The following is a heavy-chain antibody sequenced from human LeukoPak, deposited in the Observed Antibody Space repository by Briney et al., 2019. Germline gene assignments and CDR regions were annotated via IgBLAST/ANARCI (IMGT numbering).Heavy chain of an antibody. CDR2: ISSSSSTI. CDR1: GFTFSSYS. Sequence: GGSLRLSCAASGFTFSSYSMNWVRQAPGKGLERVSYISSSSSTIYYADAVKGRFTISRDNAKNSLYLQMNSLRAEDTALYYCAKASMEGYSSSWYHRKRGYYFDYWGQGTLVTVSS. J-gene: IGHJ4*02. V-gene: IGHV3-48*01. D-gene: IGHD6-13*01. CDR3: AKASMEGYSSSWYHRKRGYYFDY.